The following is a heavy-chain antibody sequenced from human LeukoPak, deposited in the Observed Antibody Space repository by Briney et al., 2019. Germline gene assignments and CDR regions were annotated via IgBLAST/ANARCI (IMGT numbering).Heavy chain of an antibody. D-gene: IGHD2-15*01. V-gene: IGHV3-7*03. J-gene: IGHJ5*02. CDR3: VRAVVVAASYRFDP. CDR1: GFTFSHYW. CDR2: IKQDGSEM. Sequence: GGSLRLSCAASGFTFSHYWMSWVRQAPGKGLEWVANIKQDGSEMHYVDSVKGRSTISRDNANNSLYLQMNSLRAEDTAVYYCVRAVVVAASYRFDPWGQGTLVTVSS.